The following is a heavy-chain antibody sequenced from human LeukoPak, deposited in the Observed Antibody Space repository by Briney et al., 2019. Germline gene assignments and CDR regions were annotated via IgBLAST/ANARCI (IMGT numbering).Heavy chain of an antibody. V-gene: IGHV4-39*02. CDR3: ARDKFGELL. J-gene: IGHJ4*02. CDR1: GGSISSSSYY. D-gene: IGHD3-10*01. CDR2: IYYSGST. Sequence: SETLSLTCTVSGGSISSSSYYWGWIRQPPGKGLEWIGSIYYSGSTYYNPSLKSRVTISVDTSKNQFSLKLSSVTAADTAVYYCARDKFGELLWGQGTLVTVSS.